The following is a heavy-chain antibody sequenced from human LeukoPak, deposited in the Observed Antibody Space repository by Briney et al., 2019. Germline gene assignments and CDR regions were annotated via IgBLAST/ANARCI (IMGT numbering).Heavy chain of an antibody. CDR3: TKDIGRTTEYYFDY. J-gene: IGHJ4*02. Sequence: SVKVSCKASGGTFSSYAISWVRQAPGQGLEWMGGIIPIFGTANYAQKFQGRVTITADKSTSTAYMELSSLRSEDTAVYYCTKDIGRTTEYYFDYWGQGTLVTVSS. CDR1: GGTFSSYA. V-gene: IGHV1-69*06. D-gene: IGHD1-1*01. CDR2: IIPIFGTA.